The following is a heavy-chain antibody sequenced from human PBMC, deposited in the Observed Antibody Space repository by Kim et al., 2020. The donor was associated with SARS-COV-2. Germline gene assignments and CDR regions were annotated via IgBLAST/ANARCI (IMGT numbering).Heavy chain of an antibody. Sequence: ASVKVSCKASGYTFTGYYMHWVRQAPGQGLEWMGRINPNSGGTNYAQKFQGRVTMTRDTSISTAYMELSRLRSDDMAVYYCAREPPYYDILTGYPTDYYYYYMDVWGKGTTVTVSS. CDR3: AREPPYYDILTGYPTDYYYYYMDV. D-gene: IGHD3-9*01. V-gene: IGHV1-2*06. CDR2: INPNSGGT. CDR1: GYTFTGYY. J-gene: IGHJ6*03.